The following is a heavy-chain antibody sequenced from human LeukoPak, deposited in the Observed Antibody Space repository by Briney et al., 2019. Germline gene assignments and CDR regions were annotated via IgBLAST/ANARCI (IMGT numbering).Heavy chain of an antibody. V-gene: IGHV3-30-3*01. J-gene: IGHJ4*02. CDR1: GFTFSNYT. CDR3: VATSGSSTN. Sequence: GGSLRLSCVASGFTFSNYTMHWVRQAPGKGLEWVAVVSYGGSIKYYADSVESRLTISRDNSENTLYLQMNSLRAEDTAVYYCVATSGSSTNWGQGTLVTVSS. CDR2: VSYGGSIK. D-gene: IGHD2-2*01.